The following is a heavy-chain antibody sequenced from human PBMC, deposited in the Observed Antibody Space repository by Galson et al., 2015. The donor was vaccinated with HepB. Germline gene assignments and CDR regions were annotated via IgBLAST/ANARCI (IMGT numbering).Heavy chain of an antibody. Sequence: SLRLSCAASGFPFSGYAMHWVRQAPGKGLEWVAVIWFDGSEVYYGDFVKGRFTISRDNSKNTLYLQVNSLRAEDTAVYYCARESPRRGGICEGAFCKGVDVWGQGTTVTVSS. CDR3: ARESPRRGGICEGAFCKGVDV. CDR1: GFPFSGYA. V-gene: IGHV3-33*08. J-gene: IGHJ6*02. CDR2: IWFDGSEV. D-gene: IGHD2-15*01.